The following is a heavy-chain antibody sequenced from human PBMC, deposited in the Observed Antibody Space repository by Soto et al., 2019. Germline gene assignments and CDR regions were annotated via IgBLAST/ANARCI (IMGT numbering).Heavy chain of an antibody. CDR3: AKDRVTITFGGALDY. D-gene: IGHD3-16*01. V-gene: IGHV3-30*18. CDR1: GFTFSSYG. CDR2: ISYDGSNK. J-gene: IGHJ4*02. Sequence: PGGSLRLSCAASGFTFSSYGMHWVRQAPGKGLEWVAVISYDGSNKYYADSVKGRFTISRDNSKNTLYLQMNSLRAEDTAVYYCAKDRVTITFGGALDYWGQGTLVTVSS.